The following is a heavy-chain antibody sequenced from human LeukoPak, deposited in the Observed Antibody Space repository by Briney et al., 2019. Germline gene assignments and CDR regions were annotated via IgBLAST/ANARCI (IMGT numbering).Heavy chain of an antibody. Sequence: GGSLRPSCAASGFTFSSYGMHWVRQAPGKGLEWVAVIWYDGSNKYYADSVKGRFTISRDNSKNTLYLQMNSLRAEDTAVYYCATAGYSSGWYPDYWGQGTLVTVSS. V-gene: IGHV3-33*01. D-gene: IGHD6-19*01. J-gene: IGHJ4*02. CDR2: IWYDGSNK. CDR3: ATAGYSSGWYPDY. CDR1: GFTFSSYG.